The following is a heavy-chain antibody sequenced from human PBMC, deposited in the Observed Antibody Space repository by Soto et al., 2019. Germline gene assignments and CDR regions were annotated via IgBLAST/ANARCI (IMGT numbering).Heavy chain of an antibody. J-gene: IGHJ5*02. CDR2: IYYSGST. D-gene: IGHD2-15*01. V-gene: IGHV4-59*01. CDR1: GGSISSYY. Sequence: SETLSLTCTVSGGSISSYYWSWIRQPPGKGLEWIGYIYYSGSTNYNPSLKSRVTISVDTSKNQFSLKLSSVTAADTAVYYWARRDCSGGSCYSEGFDPWGQGTLVTVSS. CDR3: ARRDCSGGSCYSEGFDP.